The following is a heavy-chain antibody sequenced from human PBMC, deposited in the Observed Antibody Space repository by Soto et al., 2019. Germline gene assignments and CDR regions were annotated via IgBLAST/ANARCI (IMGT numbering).Heavy chain of an antibody. D-gene: IGHD1-26*01. Sequence: ASVKVSCKASGHTFSNYYMHCVRQAPGQGLEWMGIISPSGGTTTYAQKFQGRLTMTRDTSTSTLYMELSSLRSEDTAVYYCAREVGATLADYWGQGTLVTVSS. CDR1: GHTFSNYY. CDR2: ISPSGGTT. V-gene: IGHV1-46*01. J-gene: IGHJ4*02. CDR3: AREVGATLADY.